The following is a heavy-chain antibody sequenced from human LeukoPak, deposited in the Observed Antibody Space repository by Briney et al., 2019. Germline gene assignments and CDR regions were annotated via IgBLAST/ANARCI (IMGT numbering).Heavy chain of an antibody. CDR2: ISSGGSYI. D-gene: IGHD3-10*02. Sequence: GGSLRLSCAASGFTFSSYSMHWVRQAPGEGLEWVSSISSGGSYIYYADSVKGRFTFFRDKAKNSLYLQMNSLRAEDTAVYYCAELGITMIGGVWGKGTTVTISS. J-gene: IGHJ6*04. CDR1: GFTFSSYS. CDR3: AELGITMIGGV. V-gene: IGHV3-21*01.